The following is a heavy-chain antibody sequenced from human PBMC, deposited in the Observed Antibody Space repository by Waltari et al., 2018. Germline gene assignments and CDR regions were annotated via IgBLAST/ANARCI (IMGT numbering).Heavy chain of an antibody. V-gene: IGHV4-39*01. CDR1: GGTISSSSYY. Sequence: QLQLQESGPGLVKPSETLSLTCTVSGGTISSSSYYWGWIRQPPGKGLEWIGSIYYSGSTYYTPSLKSRVTISVDTSKNQFSLKLSSVTAADTAVYYCARQAWIQLWLYNWFDPWGQGTLVTVSS. CDR3: ARQAWIQLWLYNWFDP. D-gene: IGHD5-18*01. J-gene: IGHJ5*02. CDR2: IYYSGST.